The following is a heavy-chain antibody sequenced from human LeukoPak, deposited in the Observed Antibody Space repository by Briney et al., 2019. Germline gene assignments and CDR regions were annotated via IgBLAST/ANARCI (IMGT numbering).Heavy chain of an antibody. CDR3: ARVGYSRNYYYYYMDV. CDR1: GYTFTSYY. D-gene: IGHD5-24*01. V-gene: IGHV1-46*01. Sequence: ASVKVSCKASGYTFTSYYMHWVRQAPGQGLEWMGIINPSGGSTSYAQKFQGRVTITRDMSTSTVYMELSSLRSEDTAVYYCARVGYSRNYYYYYMDVWGKGTTVTVSS. CDR2: INPSGGST. J-gene: IGHJ6*03.